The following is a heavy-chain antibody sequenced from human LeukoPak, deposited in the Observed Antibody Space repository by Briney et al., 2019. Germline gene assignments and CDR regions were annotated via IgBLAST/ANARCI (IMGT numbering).Heavy chain of an antibody. D-gene: IGHD5-12*01. V-gene: IGHV3-23*01. J-gene: IGHJ6*02. CDR1: GFTFSSYA. CDR2: ISGSGGST. CDR3: ANPPPTGIVATIVNYYGMDV. Sequence: GGSLRLSCAASGFTFSSYAMSWVRQAPGKGLEWVSAISGSGGSTYYADSVKGRLTISRDNSKNTLYLQMNSLRAEDTAVYYCANPPPTGIVATIVNYYGMDVWGQGTTVTVSS.